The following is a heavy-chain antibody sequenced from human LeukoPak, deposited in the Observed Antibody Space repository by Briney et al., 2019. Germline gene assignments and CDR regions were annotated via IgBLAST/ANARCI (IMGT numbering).Heavy chain of an antibody. Sequence: GGSLRLSCSASGFIFSSNAMHWVRQAPGKGLEYVSAISSNGGTTYYTDSVKDRFTISRDNSKNTLYLQMSSLRAEDTAVYYCVRASYSSGWYGDCWGQGTLVTVST. D-gene: IGHD6-19*01. V-gene: IGHV3-64D*06. CDR1: GFIFSSNA. CDR2: ISSNGGTT. J-gene: IGHJ4*02. CDR3: VRASYSSGWYGDC.